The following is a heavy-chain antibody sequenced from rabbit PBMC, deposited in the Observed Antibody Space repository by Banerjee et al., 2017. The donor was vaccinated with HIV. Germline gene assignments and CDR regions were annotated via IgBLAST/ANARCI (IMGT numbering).Heavy chain of an antibody. CDR2: IYNGDGST. V-gene: IGHV1S45*01. Sequence: QEQLEESGGDLVKPEGSLTLTCTASGFSFSSYWICWVRQAPGKGPEWIACIYNGDGSTYYASWAKGRFTISKTSSTTVTLQMTSLTVADTATYFCARDLAGVIGWNFNLWGPGTLVTVS. CDR1: GFSFSSYW. J-gene: IGHJ4*01. D-gene: IGHD4-1*01. CDR3: ARDLAGVIGWNFNL.